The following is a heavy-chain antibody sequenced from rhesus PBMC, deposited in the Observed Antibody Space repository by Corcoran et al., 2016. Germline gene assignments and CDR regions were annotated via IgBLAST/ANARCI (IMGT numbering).Heavy chain of an antibody. CDR3: ARDPSSGWYRRVFDY. V-gene: IGHV4S14*01. CDR1: GYSIRSNY. J-gene: IGHJ4*01. D-gene: IGHD6-31*01. CDR2: FYVSGGSN. Sequence: QVQLQESGPGLVKPSETLSLTCAVSGYSIRSNYGKRIRQPPGTVLEWIGSFYVSGGSNYLNPSLKSRVTLSVDTSKNQFSLKLSSVTAADTAVYYCARDPSSGWYRRVFDYWGQGVLVTVSS.